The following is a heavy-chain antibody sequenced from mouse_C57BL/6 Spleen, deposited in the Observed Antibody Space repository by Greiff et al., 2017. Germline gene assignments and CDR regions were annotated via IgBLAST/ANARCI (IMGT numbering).Heavy chain of an antibody. CDR1: GFTFSNYW. CDR3: TAYYYGSSYYFDY. D-gene: IGHD1-1*01. CDR2: IRLKSDNYAT. J-gene: IGHJ2*01. Sequence: EVKLEESGGGLVQPGGSMKLSCVASGFTFSNYWMNWVRQSPEKGLEWVAQIRLKSDNYATHYAESVKGRFTISRDDSKSSVYLQMNNLRAEDTGIYYCTAYYYGSSYYFDYWGQGTTLTVSS. V-gene: IGHV6-3*01.